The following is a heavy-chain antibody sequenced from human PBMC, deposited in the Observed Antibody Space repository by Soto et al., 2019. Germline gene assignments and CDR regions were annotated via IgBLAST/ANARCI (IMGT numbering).Heavy chain of an antibody. CDR3: ARGVAGPLHWFAP. D-gene: IGHD6-19*01. CDR1: GYTFTSYA. V-gene: IGHV1-3*01. J-gene: IGHJ5*02. Sequence: QVQLVQSGAEVKKPGASVKVSCKASGYTFTSYAMHWVRQAPGQRLEWMGWINAGNGNTKYSQKLQGRVTITRDTSASTDYMELSSLRSEDTAVYYCARGVAGPLHWFAPWGQGTLVTVSS. CDR2: INAGNGNT.